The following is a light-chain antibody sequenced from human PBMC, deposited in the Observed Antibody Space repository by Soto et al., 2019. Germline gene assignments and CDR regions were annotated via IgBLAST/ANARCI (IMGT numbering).Light chain of an antibody. V-gene: IGLV1-47*02. CDR2: LGD. CDR3: AAWDDNLNAYV. Sequence: QLVLTQPPSASSTPGQTVTISCSGSPSKFGTFYVSWYQHLPGTAPKLLIYLGDQRASGVSDRFSGSKSGTSASLAINGLRSDDEADYYCAAWDDNLNAYVFGSGTKLTVL. CDR1: PSKFGTFY. J-gene: IGLJ1*01.